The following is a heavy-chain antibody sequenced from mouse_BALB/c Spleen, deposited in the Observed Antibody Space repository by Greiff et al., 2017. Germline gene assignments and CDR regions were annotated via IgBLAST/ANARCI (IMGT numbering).Heavy chain of an antibody. CDR2: INPYNGAT. CDR3: ARGGYDHYFDY. J-gene: IGHJ2*01. CDR1: GYSFTGYY. D-gene: IGHD2-2*01. V-gene: IGHV1-26*01. Sequence: VQLQQSGPELVKPGASVKISCKASGYSFTGYYMHWVKQSHVKSLEWIGRINPYNGATSYNQNFKDKASLTVDKSSSTAYMELHSLTSEDSAVYYCARGGYDHYFDYWGQGTTLTVSS.